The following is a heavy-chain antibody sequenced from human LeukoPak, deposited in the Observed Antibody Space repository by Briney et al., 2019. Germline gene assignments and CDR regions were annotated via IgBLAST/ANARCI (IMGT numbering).Heavy chain of an antibody. Sequence: TGRSLRLSCAASGFTFSSYDMHWVRQATGKGLEWVSAIGTAGDTYYPGSVKGRFTISRENAKNSLYLQMNSLRAEDTAVYYCARAFRGVNWFDPWGQGTLVTVSS. V-gene: IGHV3-13*01. CDR3: ARAFRGVNWFDP. D-gene: IGHD3-10*01. J-gene: IGHJ5*02. CDR1: GFTFSSYD. CDR2: IGTAGDT.